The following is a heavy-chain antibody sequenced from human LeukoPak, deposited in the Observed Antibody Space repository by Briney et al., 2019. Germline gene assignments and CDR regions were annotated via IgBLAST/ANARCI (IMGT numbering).Heavy chain of an antibody. CDR2: IYSGGST. J-gene: IGHJ5*02. D-gene: IGHD5-18*01. CDR1: GFTLSSNY. CDR3: AKDQDIQLWPGNWFDP. V-gene: IGHV3-66*01. Sequence: PGGSLRLSCPGSGFTLSSNYMSWLRQPPGKGLEGVSVIYSGGSTYYAASVKGRFTISRANSKNTLYLQMNSLRAEDTAVYYCAKDQDIQLWPGNWFDPWGQGTLVTVSS.